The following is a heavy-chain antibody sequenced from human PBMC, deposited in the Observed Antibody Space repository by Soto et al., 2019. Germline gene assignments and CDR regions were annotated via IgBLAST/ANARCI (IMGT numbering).Heavy chain of an antibody. Sequence: QVQLVQSGAEVKKPGASVKISCKASGYTVTNYYMHWVRQAPGQGLEWMGIINPIGADTTYAQKLQGRVTMTRDTSTSTVYMELSSLKSEDTAVYYCASPMTIVTRLGYWGQGTLVTVSS. CDR3: ASPMTIVTRLGY. V-gene: IGHV1-46*04. CDR2: INPIGADT. D-gene: IGHD4-4*01. CDR1: GYTVTNYY. J-gene: IGHJ4*02.